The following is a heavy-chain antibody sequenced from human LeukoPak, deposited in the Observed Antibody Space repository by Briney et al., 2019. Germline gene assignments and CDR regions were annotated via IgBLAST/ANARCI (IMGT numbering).Heavy chain of an antibody. J-gene: IGHJ4*02. V-gene: IGHV4-4*07. D-gene: IGHD3-16*02. CDR2: IYTSGT. Sequence: SETLSLTCSVAGDSIIREDWGCVRQPAGKGLEWIGRIYTSGTTDNPSLKSRGTMSLDTSQTNFSLRLTSVTAAAPAVYYCPRSLFRGLIFFDYWGQGILVTASS. CDR3: PRSLFRGLIFFDY. CDR1: GDSIIRED.